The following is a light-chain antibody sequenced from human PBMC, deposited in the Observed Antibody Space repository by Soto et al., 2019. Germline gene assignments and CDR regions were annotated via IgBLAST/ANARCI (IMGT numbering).Light chain of an antibody. V-gene: IGKV1-5*01. J-gene: IGKJ1*01. CDR1: ESIRTW. Sequence: DIQMTQSPTTLSASIGDRVTITCRASESIRTWLAWYQHKPGKAPKFLIYDASTLESGVPSRFSGSGSGTDFTLTISSLQPEDFATYYCQQYVRYSWTFGQGTKVDIK. CDR3: QQYVRYSWT. CDR2: DAS.